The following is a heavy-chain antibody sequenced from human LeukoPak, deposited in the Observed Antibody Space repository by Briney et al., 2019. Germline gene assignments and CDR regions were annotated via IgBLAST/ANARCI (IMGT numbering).Heavy chain of an antibody. D-gene: IGHD6-6*01. CDR2: IIPIFGTA. J-gene: IGHJ4*02. CDR3: ARDGYSSSSFTPFDY. CDR1: GGTFSSYA. V-gene: IGHV1-69*13. Sequence: ASVKVSCKASGGTFSSYAISWVRQAPGQGLEWMGGIIPIFGTANYAQKFQGRVTITADESTSTAYMELSSLRSEDTAVYYCARDGYSSSSFTPFDYWGQGALVTVSS.